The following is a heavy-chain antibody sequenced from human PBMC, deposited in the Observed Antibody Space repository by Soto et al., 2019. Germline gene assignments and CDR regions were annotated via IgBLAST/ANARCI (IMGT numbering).Heavy chain of an antibody. CDR1: RSSISRGGYY. CDR2: IYYSGST. V-gene: IGHV4-31*03. J-gene: IGHJ3*02. CDR3: ARNPPSASYPNRGDFEI. Sequence: PSLTLSLPCTVSRSSISRGGYYWSWIRQHPGKSLEWIRYIYYSGSTYYNPSLKSRVTISVDTSKNQFSLKLSSVTAADTAVYYCARNPPSASYPNRGDFEIWGQGTMVTV. D-gene: IGHD1-26*01.